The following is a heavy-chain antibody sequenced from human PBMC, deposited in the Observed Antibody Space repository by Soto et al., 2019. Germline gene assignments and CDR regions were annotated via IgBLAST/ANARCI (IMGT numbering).Heavy chain of an antibody. CDR3: ARPTSIGTTSGYYFDY. J-gene: IGHJ4*02. Sequence: QVQLVQSGAEVKKPGSSVKVSCKASGGTFSSYPISWVRQAPGQGLEWMGRIIPILDITDYAQRFQGRFTSTADKSRSTAYMELSSLSSDDTAGYYCARPTSIGTTSGYYFDYWGQGTLVTVSS. D-gene: IGHD1-7*01. V-gene: IGHV1-69*02. CDR2: IIPILDIT. CDR1: GGTFSSYP.